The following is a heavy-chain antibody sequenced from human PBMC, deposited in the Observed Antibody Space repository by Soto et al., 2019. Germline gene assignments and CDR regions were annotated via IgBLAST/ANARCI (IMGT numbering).Heavy chain of an antibody. CDR2: ISSSSGYT. J-gene: IGHJ4*02. Sequence: PGGSLRLSCAASGFTFSSYEMSWIRQAPGKGLEWVSYISSSSGYTNYADSVKGRFTISRDNAKNSLYLQMNSLRAEDTAVYYCAKEYGRLDYWGQGTLVTVSS. CDR3: AKEYGRLDY. CDR1: GFTFSSYE. V-gene: IGHV3-11*06. D-gene: IGHD4-17*01.